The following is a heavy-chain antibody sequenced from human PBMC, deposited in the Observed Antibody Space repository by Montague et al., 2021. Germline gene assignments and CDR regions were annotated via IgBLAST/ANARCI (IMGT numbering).Heavy chain of an antibody. CDR2: INEDGSEK. V-gene: IGHV3-7*01. CDR3: ARDRAAAGS. D-gene: IGHD6-13*01. CDR1: GITFDYYW. J-gene: IGHJ5*01. Sequence: SLRLSCAASGITFDYYWMNWVRQAPGKGLEWVANINEDGSEKNYVDSVRGRFSISRDNTKNSLYLQMNSLRVEDTAVYYCARDRAAAGSWGHGTLVIVSS.